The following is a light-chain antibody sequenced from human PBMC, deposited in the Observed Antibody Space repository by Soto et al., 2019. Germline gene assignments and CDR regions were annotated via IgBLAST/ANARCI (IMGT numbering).Light chain of an antibody. J-gene: IGKJ1*01. CDR1: QSISSY. CDR3: QQSYSTPRTWT. V-gene: IGKV1-39*01. CDR2: AAS. Sequence: DIQMTQSPSSLSASVGDRVTITCQASQSISSYLNWYQQKPGKAPKLLIYAASSLQSGVPSRFSGSGSGTDFTLTISSLQPEDFATYYCQQSYSTPRTWTFGQGTKVEIK.